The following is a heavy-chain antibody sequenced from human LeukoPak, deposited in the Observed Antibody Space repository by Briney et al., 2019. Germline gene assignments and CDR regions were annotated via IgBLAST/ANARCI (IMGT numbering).Heavy chain of an antibody. D-gene: IGHD6-13*01. Sequence: RGSLRLSCAASGFTFSSYSMNWVRQAPGKGLEWVSSISSSSSYIYYADSVKGRFTISRDNSKNTLYLQMNSLRAEDTAVYYCAKGTRQLVPADYYGMDVWGQGTTVTVSS. CDR3: AKGTRQLVPADYYGMDV. CDR1: GFTFSSYS. J-gene: IGHJ6*02. CDR2: ISSSSSYI. V-gene: IGHV3-21*04.